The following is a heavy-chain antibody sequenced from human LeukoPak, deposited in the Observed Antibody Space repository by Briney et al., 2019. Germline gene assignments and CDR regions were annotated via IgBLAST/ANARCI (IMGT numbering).Heavy chain of an antibody. CDR2: INPSGGST. CDR3: ARDGTVTTGYYYYYGMDV. CDR1: GYTFTSYY. V-gene: IGHV1-46*01. J-gene: IGHJ6*02. Sequence: ASVKVSCKASGYTFTSYYMHWVRQVPGQGLEWMGIINPSGGSTSYAQKFQGRVTMTRDTSTSTVYMELSSLRSEDTAVYYCARDGTVTTGYYYYYGMDVWGQGTTVTVSS. D-gene: IGHD4-11*01.